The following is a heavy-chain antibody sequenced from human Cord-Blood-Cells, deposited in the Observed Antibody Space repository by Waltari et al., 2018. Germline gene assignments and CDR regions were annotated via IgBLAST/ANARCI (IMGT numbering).Heavy chain of an antibody. D-gene: IGHD3-3*01. Sequence: QVQLQQWGAGLLTPSETLSLTCAVYGGSFRGYSWSWIRQPTGKGLGWIGEINHSGSTNYNPSLKSRVTISVDTSKNQFSLKLSSVTAADTAVYYCASRYDFWSGYYFDYFDYWGQGTLVTVSS. J-gene: IGHJ4*02. CDR3: ASRYDFWSGYYFDYFDY. CDR2: INHSGST. CDR1: GGSFRGYS. V-gene: IGHV4-34*01.